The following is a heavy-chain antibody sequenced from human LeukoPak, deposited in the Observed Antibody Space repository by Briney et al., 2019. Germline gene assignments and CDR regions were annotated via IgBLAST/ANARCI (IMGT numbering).Heavy chain of an antibody. J-gene: IGHJ4*02. CDR2: IYYSGST. CDR1: GGSVSSGSYY. Sequence: SETLSLTRTVSGGSVSSGSYYWSWIRQPPGKGLEWIGYIYYSGSTNYNPSLKSRVTISVDTSKNQFSLKLSSVTAADTAVYYCARVLNRGYYFDYWGQRTLVTVSS. D-gene: IGHD1-14*01. V-gene: IGHV4-61*01. CDR3: ARVLNRGYYFDY.